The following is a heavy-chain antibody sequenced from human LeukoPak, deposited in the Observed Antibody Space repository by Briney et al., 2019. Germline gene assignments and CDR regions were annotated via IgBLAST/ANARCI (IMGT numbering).Heavy chain of an antibody. D-gene: IGHD1-26*01. J-gene: IGHJ4*02. CDR3: ATLVYSGSRYHFDT. Sequence: PSETLSLTCSVSHGAVKNYYWTWIRQPPGQGLEWIGNFLYSGTTTYRASLDSRLIISVDNSKNTVSLRLFSVTAADTAVYYCATLVYSGSRYHFDTWGQGTLVTVSS. CDR2: FLYSGTT. CDR1: HGAVKNYY. V-gene: IGHV4-59*02.